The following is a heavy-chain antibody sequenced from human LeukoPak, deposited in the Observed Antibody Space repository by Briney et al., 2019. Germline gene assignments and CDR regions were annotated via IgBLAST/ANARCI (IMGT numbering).Heavy chain of an antibody. CDR2: ISSSSSTI. CDR3: VRGWSSFDY. Sequence: GGSLRLSCAASGFTFSSYSMNWVRQAPGKGLEWVSYISSSSSTIYYADSVKGRFTISRDNSKNTLFLQMSSLRAEDTAVYYCVRGWSSFDYWGQGTLVTVSS. V-gene: IGHV3-48*01. CDR1: GFTFSSYS. J-gene: IGHJ4*02.